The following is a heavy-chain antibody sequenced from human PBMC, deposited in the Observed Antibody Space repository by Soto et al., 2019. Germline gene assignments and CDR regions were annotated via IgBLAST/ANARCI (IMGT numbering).Heavy chain of an antibody. J-gene: IGHJ6*02. V-gene: IGHV1-2*04. Sequence: ASVKVSCKASGYTFTGYYMHWVRQAPGQGLEWMGWINPNSGGTNYAQKFQGWVTMTRDTSISTAYMELSRLRSDDTAVYYCARDPTSTAMVPYYGMDVWGQGTTVTVSS. D-gene: IGHD5-18*01. CDR3: ARDPTSTAMVPYYGMDV. CDR2: INPNSGGT. CDR1: GYTFTGYY.